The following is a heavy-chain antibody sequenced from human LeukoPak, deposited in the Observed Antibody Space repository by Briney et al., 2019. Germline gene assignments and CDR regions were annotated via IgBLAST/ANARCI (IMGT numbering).Heavy chain of an antibody. D-gene: IGHD2-8*02. CDR1: GGSISSSSYY. V-gene: IGHV4-39*01. CDR3: ARLVLPGPIYYFDY. J-gene: IGHJ4*02. CDR2: IYYSGVT. Sequence: PSETLSLTCTVSGGSISSSSYYWGWIRQPPGKGLEWIGSIYYSGVTYYNPSLKSRVTISVDTSKNQFSLKLSSVTASDTAVYYCARLVLPGPIYYFDYWGQGTLVTVSS.